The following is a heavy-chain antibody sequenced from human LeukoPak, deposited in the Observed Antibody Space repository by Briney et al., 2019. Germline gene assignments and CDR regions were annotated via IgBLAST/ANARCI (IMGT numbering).Heavy chain of an antibody. CDR3: ARVRPGFWSGYYYNWFDP. CDR1: GGSISSSSYY. V-gene: IGHV4-39*07. CDR2: IFYTGST. Sequence: SETLSLTCTVSGGSISSSSYYWGWIRQPPGKGLEWIGRIFYTGSTYYNPSLNSRVTISVDTSKNQFSLRLSSVTAADTAVYYCARVRPGFWSGYYYNWFDPWGQGTLVTVSS. D-gene: IGHD3-3*01. J-gene: IGHJ5*02.